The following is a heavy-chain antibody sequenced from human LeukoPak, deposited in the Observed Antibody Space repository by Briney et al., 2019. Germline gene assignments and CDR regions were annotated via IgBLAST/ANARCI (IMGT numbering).Heavy chain of an antibody. V-gene: IGHV1-69*04. D-gene: IGHD5-18*01. CDR3: ATDTAMAGTYYYGMDV. CDR2: IIPIFGIA. J-gene: IGHJ6*02. CDR1: GGTFSSYA. Sequence: SVKVSCKASGGTFSSYAISWVRQAPGQGLEWMGRIIPIFGIANYAQKFQGRVTITADKSTSTAYMELSSLRSEDTALYYCATDTAMAGTYYYGMDVWGQGTTVTVSS.